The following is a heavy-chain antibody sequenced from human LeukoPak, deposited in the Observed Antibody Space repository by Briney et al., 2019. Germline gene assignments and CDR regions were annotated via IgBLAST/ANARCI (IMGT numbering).Heavy chain of an antibody. V-gene: IGHV3-30*18. CDR2: ISYDGSNK. D-gene: IGHD3-10*01. Sequence: GGSLRLSCAASGFTFSSYRMNWVRQAPGKGLEWVAVISYDGSNKYYADSVKGRFTISRDNSKNTLYLQMNSLRAEDTAVYYCAKGARSWFGYYFDYWGQGTLVTVSS. J-gene: IGHJ4*02. CDR1: GFTFSSYR. CDR3: AKGARSWFGYYFDY.